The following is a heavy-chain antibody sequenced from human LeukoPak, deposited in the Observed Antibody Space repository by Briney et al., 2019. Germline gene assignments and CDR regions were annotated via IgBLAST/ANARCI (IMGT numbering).Heavy chain of an antibody. CDR3: ARGPLPGGGYYYYYYMDV. J-gene: IGHJ6*03. D-gene: IGHD3-16*01. Sequence: SVKVSCKASGGTFSSYAISWVRQAPGQGLEWMGGIIPIFGTANYAQKFQGRVTITADESTSTAYMELSSLRSEDTAVYYCARGPLPGGGYYYYYYMDVWGKGTTVTVSS. V-gene: IGHV1-69*13. CDR1: GGTFSSYA. CDR2: IIPIFGTA.